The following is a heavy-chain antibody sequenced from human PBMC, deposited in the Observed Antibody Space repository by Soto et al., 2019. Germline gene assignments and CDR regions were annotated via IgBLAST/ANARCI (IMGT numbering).Heavy chain of an antibody. J-gene: IGHJ5*02. CDR1: GGTFSSYA. CDR2: IIPIFGTA. CDR3: ARDQQWLVRGKYNWFDP. Sequence: ASVKVSCKASGGTFSSYAISWVRQAPGQGLEWMGGIIPIFGTANYAQKFQGRVTITADESTSTAYMELSSLRSEDTAVYYCARDQQWLVRGKYNWFDPWGQGTMV. D-gene: IGHD6-19*01. V-gene: IGHV1-69*13.